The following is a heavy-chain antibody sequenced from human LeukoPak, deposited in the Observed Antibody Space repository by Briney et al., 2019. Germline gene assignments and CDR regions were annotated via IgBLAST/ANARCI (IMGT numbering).Heavy chain of an antibody. CDR2: IKQDGSEK. J-gene: IGHJ4*02. Sequence: GGSLRLSCAASGFTFSSYRMSWVRQAPGKGLEWVANIKQDGSEKYYVDSVKGRFTISRDNAKNSLYLQMNSLRAEDTAVYYCARGLTSGSYEYYFDYWGQGTLVTVSS. V-gene: IGHV3-7*01. CDR1: GFTFSSYR. CDR3: ARGLTSGSYEYYFDY. D-gene: IGHD1-26*01.